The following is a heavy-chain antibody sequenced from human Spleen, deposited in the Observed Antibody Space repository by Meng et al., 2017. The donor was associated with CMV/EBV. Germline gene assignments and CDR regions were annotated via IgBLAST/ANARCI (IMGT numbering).Heavy chain of an antibody. CDR1: GDSVSSGSVY. CDR3: ARGSIVSPRFDS. J-gene: IGHJ4*02. D-gene: IGHD5/OR15-5a*01. Sequence: GSLRLSCTVSGDSVSSGSVYWSWIRQPPGKALDWIGYVYYTGNTNYKPSLNSRVTISLDTSKNPFSLKLTSVTAADTAVYYCARGSIVSPRFDSWGQGTLVTVSS. V-gene: IGHV4-61*01. CDR2: VYYTGNT.